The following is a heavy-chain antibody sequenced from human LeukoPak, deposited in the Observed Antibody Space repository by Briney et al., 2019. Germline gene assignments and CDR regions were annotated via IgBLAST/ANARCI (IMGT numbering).Heavy chain of an antibody. D-gene: IGHD3-3*01. V-gene: IGHV4-59*01. Sequence: NTSETLSLTCTVSGCSISSYYWSWIRQPPGKGLEWIGYIYYRGSTNYNPSLKSRVTISVDTSKNQFSLKLSSVTAADTAVYYCASFWSGYAQGPRYYDMDVWGKGTTVTVSS. J-gene: IGHJ6*03. CDR3: ASFWSGYAQGPRYYDMDV. CDR2: IYYRGST. CDR1: GCSISSYY.